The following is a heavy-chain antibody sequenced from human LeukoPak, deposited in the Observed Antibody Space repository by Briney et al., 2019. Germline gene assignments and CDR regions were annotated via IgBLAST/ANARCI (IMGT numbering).Heavy chain of an antibody. CDR2: INSDGSST. J-gene: IGHJ3*02. CDR1: EFTFSSYW. Sequence: GGSLRLSCAASEFTFSSYWMHWVRQAPGKGLVWVSRINSDGSSTSYADSVKGRFTISRDNAKNTLYLQMNSLRAEDTAVYYCARDMKAAGLNPNAFDIWGQGTMVTVSS. D-gene: IGHD6-13*01. V-gene: IGHV3-74*01. CDR3: ARDMKAAGLNPNAFDI.